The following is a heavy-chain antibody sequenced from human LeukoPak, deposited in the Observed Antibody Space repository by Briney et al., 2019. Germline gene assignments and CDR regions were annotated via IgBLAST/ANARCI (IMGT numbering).Heavy chain of an antibody. CDR1: GDSISSSNYY. D-gene: IGHD5-18*01. CDR2: VYRSGST. V-gene: IGHV4-39*07. J-gene: IGHJ4*02. CDR3: ARALRGYSYGRPRVFFDY. Sequence: SETLSLTCTVSGDSISSSNYYWVWIRQPPGKGLEWIGSVYRSGSTHYNPSLWSRVTISVDTSKNQFSLKLSSVTAADTAVYYCARALRGYSYGRPRVFFDYWGQGTLVTVSS.